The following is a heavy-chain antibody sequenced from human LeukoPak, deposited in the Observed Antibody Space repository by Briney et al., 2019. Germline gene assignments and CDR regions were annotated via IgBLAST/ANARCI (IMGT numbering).Heavy chain of an antibody. V-gene: IGHV5-51*01. D-gene: IGHD3-16*01. CDR1: GYSFTRYW. CDR2: IYPGDSDA. CDR3: ARQGGGSSYTYDY. Sequence: GESLKISCKGSGYSFTRYWIAWVRQMPGKGLECMGIIYPGDSDARYRPSFQGQVTISADKSINTVYLQWSSLKASDSAMYYCARQGGGSSYTYDYWGQGTLVTVSS. J-gene: IGHJ4*02.